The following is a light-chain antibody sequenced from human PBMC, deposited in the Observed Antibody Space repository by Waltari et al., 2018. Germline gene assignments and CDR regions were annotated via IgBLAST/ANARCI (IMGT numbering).Light chain of an antibody. Sequence: QSALTQPASVSGSPGQSITISCSGTSSDVGDYRYVAWYQQHPGKAPKLMIYEVSNRHAGVSKRFSGSKSGNTASLTISGLQAEDEADYYCSSYTTSTSYVVFGGGTKLTVL. CDR2: EVS. CDR3: SSYTTSTSYVV. CDR1: SSDVGDYRY. J-gene: IGLJ2*01. V-gene: IGLV2-14*01.